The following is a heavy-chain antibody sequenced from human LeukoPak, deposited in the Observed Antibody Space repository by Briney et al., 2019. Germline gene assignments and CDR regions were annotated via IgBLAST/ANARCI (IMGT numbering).Heavy chain of an antibody. CDR3: ARSWRFCSGDSCYPIDY. V-gene: IGHV1-2*02. Sequence: ASVKVSCKASGYTFAGYYMHWVRQAPGQGREWMGWINPNSGGTNYAQKFRGRVTMTRDTSISTAYMELSRLRSDDTAVYYCARSWRFCSGDSCYPIDYWGQGTLVTVSS. CDR2: INPNSGGT. J-gene: IGHJ4*02. CDR1: GYTFAGYY. D-gene: IGHD2-15*01.